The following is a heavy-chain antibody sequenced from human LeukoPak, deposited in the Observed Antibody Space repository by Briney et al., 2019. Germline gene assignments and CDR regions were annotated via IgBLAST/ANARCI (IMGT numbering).Heavy chain of an antibody. J-gene: IGHJ4*02. V-gene: IGHV1-18*01. CDR2: INTYEGDT. D-gene: IGHD3-16*02. CDR3: ARGGNRLGDLSLYRDLDY. Sequence: ASVKVSCKASGYTFTSYGITWVRQAPGQGLEWTGWINTYEGDTNYAQRLQGRVTMTTDTSTSTAYMELRSLTSDDTAVFYCARGGNRLGDLSLYRDLDYWGQGTLVIVSS. CDR1: GYTFTSYG.